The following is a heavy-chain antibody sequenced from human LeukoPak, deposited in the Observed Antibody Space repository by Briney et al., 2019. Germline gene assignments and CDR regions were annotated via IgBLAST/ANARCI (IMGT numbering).Heavy chain of an antibody. CDR3: ARDLEQWLAGYYFDY. V-gene: IGHV1-2*02. J-gene: IGHJ4*02. Sequence: ASVKVSCKASGYTFTGYYMHWVRQAPGQGLEWMGWINPNSGGTNYAQKFQGRVTMTRDTSISTAYMELGRLRSDDTAVYYCARDLEQWLAGYYFDYWGQGTLVTVSS. CDR2: INPNSGGT. CDR1: GYTFTGYY. D-gene: IGHD6-19*01.